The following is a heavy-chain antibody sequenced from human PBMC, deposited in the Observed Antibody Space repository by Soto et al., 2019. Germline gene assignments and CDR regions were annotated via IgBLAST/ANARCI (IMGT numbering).Heavy chain of an antibody. V-gene: IGHV5-51*01. D-gene: IGHD3-10*01. J-gene: IGHJ6*02. CDR3: AGGGVRGVITRTRAYYGMDA. Sequence: PGEALKISCKGSGYSFTSYWIGWVRQMPGKGLECMGIIYPGDSDTRYSPSFQGQVTISADKSISTAYLQWSSLKASDTAMYYCAGGGVRGVITRTRAYYGMDAWGLETTVTVSS. CDR1: GYSFTSYW. CDR2: IYPGDSDT.